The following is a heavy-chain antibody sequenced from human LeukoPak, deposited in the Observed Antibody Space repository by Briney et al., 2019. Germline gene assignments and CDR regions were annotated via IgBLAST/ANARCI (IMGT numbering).Heavy chain of an antibody. CDR1: GGSISSSNW. CDR2: IYHSGST. Sequence: KPSGTLSLTCAVSGGSISSSNWWSWVRQPPGKGLEWIGEIYHSGSTNYNPSLKSRVTISVDKSKNQFSLKLSSVTAADTAVYYCARGLDIYDSSGYYYVGYFDYWGQGTLVTVSS. D-gene: IGHD3-22*01. V-gene: IGHV4-4*02. J-gene: IGHJ4*02. CDR3: ARGLDIYDSSGYYYVGYFDY.